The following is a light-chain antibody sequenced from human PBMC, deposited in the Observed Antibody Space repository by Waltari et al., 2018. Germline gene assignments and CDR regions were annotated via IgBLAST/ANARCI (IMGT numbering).Light chain of an antibody. CDR1: QSIGYW. J-gene: IGKJ1*01. CDR3: QHYNRFSQT. V-gene: IGKV1-5*03. Sequence: DIQMTQSPSTLSASVGARVTITCRASQSIGYWLAWYQQKAGKAPKLLISEASNLESGVPPRFSGSGAGTEFTLTISSLQPDDFATYYCQHYNRFSQTFGQGTKVAI. CDR2: EAS.